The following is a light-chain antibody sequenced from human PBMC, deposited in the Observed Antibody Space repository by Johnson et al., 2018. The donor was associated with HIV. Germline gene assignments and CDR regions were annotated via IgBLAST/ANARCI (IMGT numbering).Light chain of an antibody. Sequence: QSVLTQPPSVSAAPGQKVTISCSGSSSTIGKNYVSWYQVLPGTAPKLLIYENNRRPSGIPDRFSGSKSGTSATLGITGLQTGDEADYYCGTWDSSLSGGVFGTGTKVTVL. V-gene: IGLV1-51*02. CDR3: GTWDSSLSGGV. J-gene: IGLJ1*01. CDR1: SSTIGKNY. CDR2: ENN.